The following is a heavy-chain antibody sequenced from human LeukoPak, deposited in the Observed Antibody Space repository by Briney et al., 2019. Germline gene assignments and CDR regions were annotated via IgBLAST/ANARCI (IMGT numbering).Heavy chain of an antibody. CDR2: IYYSGST. D-gene: IGHD1-1*01. CDR3: ARLPKSAGRGAFDI. V-gene: IGHV4-39*01. CDR1: GGSISSSSYY. J-gene: IGHJ3*02. Sequence: SETLSLTCTVSGGSISSSSYYWGWIRQPSGKGLEWIGSIYYSGSTYYNPSLKSRVTISVDTSKNQFSLNLSSVTAADTAVYYCARLPKSAGRGAFDIWGQGTMVTVSS.